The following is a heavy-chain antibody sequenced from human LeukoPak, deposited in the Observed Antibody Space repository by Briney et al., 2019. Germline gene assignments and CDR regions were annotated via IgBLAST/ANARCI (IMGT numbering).Heavy chain of an antibody. CDR1: GGSISSGGYY. CDR3: AREYRRDGYNQGFAFDI. Sequence: PSETLSLTCTVSGGSISSGGYYWNWIRQHPGKGLEWIGYIYYSGSTYYNPSLKSRVTISVDTSKNQFSLKLSSVTAADTAVYYCAREYRRDGYNQGFAFDIWGQGTMVTVSS. J-gene: IGHJ3*02. D-gene: IGHD5-12*01. V-gene: IGHV4-31*03. CDR2: IYYSGST.